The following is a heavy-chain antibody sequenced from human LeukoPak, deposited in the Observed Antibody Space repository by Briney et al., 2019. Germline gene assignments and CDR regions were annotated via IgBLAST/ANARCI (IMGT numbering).Heavy chain of an antibody. J-gene: IGHJ5*02. CDR3: ARVGLRFGESPWWFDP. CDR1: GGSISSGSYY. D-gene: IGHD3-10*01. Sequence: SQTLSLTCTVSGGSISSGSYYWSWIRQPAGKGLEWIGRIYTGGSTNYNPSLKSRVTISVDTSKNQFSLKLSSVTAADTAVYYCARVGLRFGESPWWFDPWGQGTLVTVSS. CDR2: IYTGGST. V-gene: IGHV4-61*02.